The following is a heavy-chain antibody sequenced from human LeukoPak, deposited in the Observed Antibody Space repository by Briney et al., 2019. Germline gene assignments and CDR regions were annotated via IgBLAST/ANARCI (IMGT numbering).Heavy chain of an antibody. D-gene: IGHD3-22*01. CDR3: AKGVKYRPTYYYDSSGYPNWFDP. CDR2: ISGSGGST. V-gene: IGHV3-23*01. Sequence: GGSLRLSCAASGFSFSSYAMSWVRQAPGKGLEWVSAISGSGGSTYYADSVKGRFTISRDNSKNTLYLQMNSLRAEDTAVYYCAKGVKYRPTYYYDSSGYPNWFDPWGQGTLVTVSS. J-gene: IGHJ5*02. CDR1: GFSFSSYA.